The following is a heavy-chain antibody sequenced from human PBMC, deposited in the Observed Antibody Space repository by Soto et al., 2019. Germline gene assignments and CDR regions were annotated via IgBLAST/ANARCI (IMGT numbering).Heavy chain of an antibody. Sequence: EVQLLESGGGLVQPGGSLRLSCAASGFTFSSYAMSWVRQAPGKGLEWVSAISGSGGRTYYADSVKGRFTISRDNSKNTLYLQMNSLRAEDTAVYYCAKGEAYYYDSSGYPLSGWGQGTLVTVSS. CDR3: AKGEAYYYDSSGYPLSG. V-gene: IGHV3-23*01. D-gene: IGHD3-22*01. CDR1: GFTFSSYA. J-gene: IGHJ4*02. CDR2: ISGSGGRT.